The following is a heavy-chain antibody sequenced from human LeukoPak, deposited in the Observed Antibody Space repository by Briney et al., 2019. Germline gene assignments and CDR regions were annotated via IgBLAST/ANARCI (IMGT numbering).Heavy chain of an antibody. CDR2: IYRGGST. Sequence: GGSLRLSCAASGFNVSNNYMSWVRQAPGKGLEWVSVIYRGGSTYHADSVKGRFIMSRDNSKNTVYLQMDSLRAEDTAVYYCARDRGAAAGNWGQGALVTVSS. CDR3: ARDRGAAAGN. D-gene: IGHD6-13*01. V-gene: IGHV3-53*01. J-gene: IGHJ4*02. CDR1: GFNVSNNY.